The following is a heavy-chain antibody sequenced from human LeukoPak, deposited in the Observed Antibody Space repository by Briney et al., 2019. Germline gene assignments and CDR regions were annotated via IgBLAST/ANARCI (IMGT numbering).Heavy chain of an antibody. V-gene: IGHV4-34*01. CDR2: INHSGST. D-gene: IGHD3-3*01. CDR3: AREASGYYRDF. Sequence: SETLSLTCAVYGESFSEYYWSWIRQPPGKGLEWIGEINHSGSTNSNPSLKSRVTISVDTSKKQFSLKLSSVTAADTAVYYCAREASGYYRDFWGQGTLVTVSS. J-gene: IGHJ4*02. CDR1: GESFSEYY.